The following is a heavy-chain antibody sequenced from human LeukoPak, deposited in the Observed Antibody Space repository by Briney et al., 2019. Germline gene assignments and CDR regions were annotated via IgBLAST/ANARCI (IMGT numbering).Heavy chain of an antibody. J-gene: IGHJ4*02. D-gene: IGHD2/OR15-2a*01. CDR1: VGSIRSTNW. CDR2: VDLLGST. CDR3: AREGGPFRPLDY. V-gene: IGHV4-4*02. Sequence: SETLSLTCGVSVGSIRSTNWWSGVRQPPRKGLEWIGEVDLLGSTNYNPSLGSRVTISIDKSENHVSVELASVTSADTAVSYCAREGGPFRPLDYSGQGTLVTVSS.